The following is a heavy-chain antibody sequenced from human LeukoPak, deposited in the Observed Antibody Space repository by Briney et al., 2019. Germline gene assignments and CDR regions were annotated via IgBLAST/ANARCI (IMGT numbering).Heavy chain of an antibody. CDR3: ARLLGDGYNYTPFGD. Sequence: SETLSLTCTVSGGSISSSSYYWGWIRQPPGKGLEWIGSIYYSGSTYYNPSLKSRVTISVDTSKNQFSLKLSSVTAADTAVYYCARLLGDGYNYTPFGDWGQGTLVTVSS. V-gene: IGHV4-39*01. CDR1: GGSISSSSYY. CDR2: IYYSGST. J-gene: IGHJ4*02. D-gene: IGHD5-12*01.